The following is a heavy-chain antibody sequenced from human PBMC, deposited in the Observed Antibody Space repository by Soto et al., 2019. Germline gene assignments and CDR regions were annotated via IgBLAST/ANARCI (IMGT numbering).Heavy chain of an antibody. V-gene: IGHV3-21*01. D-gene: IGHD4-17*01. Sequence: GGSLRLSCAASGFTFSSYSMNWVRQAPGKGLEWVSSISSSSSYIYYADSVKGRFTISRDNAKNSLYLQMNSLRAEDTAVYYCARDLLLGDYAHFPPPHPNPQKPPPWMSRDYYYYYGMDVWGQGTTVTVSS. CDR1: GFTFSSYS. J-gene: IGHJ6*02. CDR2: ISSSSSYI. CDR3: ARDLLLGDYAHFPPPHPNPQKPPPWMSRDYYYYYGMDV.